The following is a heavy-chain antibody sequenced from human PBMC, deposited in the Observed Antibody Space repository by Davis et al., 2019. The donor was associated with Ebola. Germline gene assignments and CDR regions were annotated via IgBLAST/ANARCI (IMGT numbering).Heavy chain of an antibody. Sequence: LSLTCAASGFTFNNYAMNWVRQAPGKGLEWVSGISGSGDSTYYADSVKGRFTISRDNSKSTLSLQMNSLRAEDTAVFYCAKAVGNSGWYNFDYWGQGTLVTVSS. J-gene: IGHJ4*02. CDR1: GFTFNNYA. V-gene: IGHV3-23*01. CDR3: AKAVGNSGWYNFDY. CDR2: ISGSGDST. D-gene: IGHD6-19*01.